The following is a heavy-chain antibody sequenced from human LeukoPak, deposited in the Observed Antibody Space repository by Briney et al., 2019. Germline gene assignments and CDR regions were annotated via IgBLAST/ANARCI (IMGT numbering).Heavy chain of an antibody. CDR2: ISGSGVGT. V-gene: IGHV3-23*01. Sequence: PGGSLRLSCAASGFTFSSYTMNWVRQAPGKGLEWVSAISGSGVGTYYADSVKGRFTISRDNSWNTLYLQMNSLRAEDTAVYYCAKIQGSFLTGPYYFDYWGQGTLVTVSS. CDR1: GFTFSSYT. D-gene: IGHD3-9*01. J-gene: IGHJ4*02. CDR3: AKIQGSFLTGPYYFDY.